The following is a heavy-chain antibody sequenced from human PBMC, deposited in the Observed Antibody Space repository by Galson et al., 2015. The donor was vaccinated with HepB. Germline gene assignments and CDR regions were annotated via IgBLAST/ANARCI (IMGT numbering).Heavy chain of an antibody. D-gene: IGHD3-3*01. CDR2: TSYDGTNK. CDR1: GFTLSGYS. J-gene: IGHJ6*03. V-gene: IGHV3-30-3*01. CDR3: ARGKNRSGYSYYYMDV. Sequence: SLRLSCAASGFTLSGYSMPWVRQAHGKGLEWVAFTSYDGTNKYNAESVKGRFTISRDNSKNTLYLQMTSLRAEDTAVYYCARGKNRSGYSYYYMDVWGKGTTVTVSS.